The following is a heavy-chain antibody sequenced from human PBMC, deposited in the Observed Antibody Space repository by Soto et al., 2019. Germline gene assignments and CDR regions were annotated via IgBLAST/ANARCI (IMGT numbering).Heavy chain of an antibody. V-gene: IGHV1-24*01. CDR1: GHTLSELS. Sequence: QVQLVQSGAEVKKPGASVKVTCKVSGHTLSELSMHWVRQAPGKGLEWMGGFDPEDGETISAQEFQGRVTMTEDTSTDSTYMELSSLRSEHTAVYYCAAGGTRWLHSPFDYWGQGTLVTISS. J-gene: IGHJ4*02. D-gene: IGHD1-1*01. CDR3: AAGGTRWLHSPFDY. CDR2: FDPEDGET.